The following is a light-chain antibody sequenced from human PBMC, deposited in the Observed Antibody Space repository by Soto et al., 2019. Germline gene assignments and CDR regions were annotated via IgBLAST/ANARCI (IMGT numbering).Light chain of an antibody. CDR3: QHYNFWPHS. CDR2: GAS. J-gene: IGKJ2*01. Sequence: EIVMTQSPATLSVSPGERATLSCRASQSVATNLAWYQQKPGQPPRLLIYGASTRATGIPARFSGSGSGTEFTLTTSSLQSVDFAVYFCQHYNFWPHSFGQGTK. CDR1: QSVATN. V-gene: IGKV3-15*01.